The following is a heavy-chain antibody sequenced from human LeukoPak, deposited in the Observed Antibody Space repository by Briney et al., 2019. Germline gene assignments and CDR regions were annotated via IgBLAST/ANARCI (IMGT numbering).Heavy chain of an antibody. V-gene: IGHV4-59*01. Sequence: SETLSLTCTVSGGSISSFYWTWIRQPPGKGLEWVGYVDSSGSTHYSPSLKSRVTISLDTSKNQFSLKLSSVTAADTAVYYCAGFGPYYYDSSGFSIWGQGTMVTVSS. J-gene: IGHJ3*02. CDR2: VDSSGST. CDR1: GGSISSFY. D-gene: IGHD3-22*01. CDR3: AGFGPYYYDSSGFSI.